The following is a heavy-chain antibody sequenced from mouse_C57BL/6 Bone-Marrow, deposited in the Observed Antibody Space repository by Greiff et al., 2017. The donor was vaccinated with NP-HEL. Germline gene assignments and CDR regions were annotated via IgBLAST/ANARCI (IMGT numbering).Heavy chain of an antibody. CDR2: IDPSDSYT. D-gene: IGHD1-1*01. Sequence: QVQLQQPGAELVMPGASVKLSCKASGYTFTSYWMHWVKQRPGQGLEWIGEIDPSDSYTNYNQKFKGKSTLTVDKSSSTAYMQLSSLTSEDSAVYYCARSYGSSYDYCDYWGQGTTLTVSS. V-gene: IGHV1-69*01. J-gene: IGHJ2*01. CDR3: ARSYGSSYDYCDY. CDR1: GYTFTSYW.